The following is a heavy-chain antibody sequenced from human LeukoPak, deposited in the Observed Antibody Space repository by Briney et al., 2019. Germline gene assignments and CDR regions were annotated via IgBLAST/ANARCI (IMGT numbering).Heavy chain of an antibody. CDR3: AIQYCSGGSCYFDY. V-gene: IGHV1-69*13. CDR2: IIPIFGTA. CDR1: GGTFSSYA. Sequence: ASVKVSCKASGGTFSSYAISWVRQAPGQGLEWMGGIIPIFGTANYAQKFQGRVTITADESTSTAYMELSSLRSEDTAVYYCAIQYCSGGSCYFDYWGQGTLVTVSS. J-gene: IGHJ4*02. D-gene: IGHD2-15*01.